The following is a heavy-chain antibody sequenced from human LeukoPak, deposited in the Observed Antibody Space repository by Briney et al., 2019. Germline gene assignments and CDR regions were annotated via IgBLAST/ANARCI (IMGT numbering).Heavy chain of an antibody. CDR1: GLTFSSYS. D-gene: IGHD2-15*01. CDR3: ARSYCRGGSCYSGDAFYI. J-gene: IGHJ3*02. V-gene: IGHV3-21*01. CDR2: ITSSSSYI. Sequence: GGSLRLSCAASGLTFSSYSMNWVRQAPGKGLEWVSSITSSSSYIYYADSVKGRFTISRDNAKNSLYLQMNSLRAEDTAVYYCARSYCRGGSCYSGDAFYIWGQGTMVTVAS.